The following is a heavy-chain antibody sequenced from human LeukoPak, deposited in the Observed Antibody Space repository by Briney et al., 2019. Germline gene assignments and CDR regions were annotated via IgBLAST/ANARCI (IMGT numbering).Heavy chain of an antibody. CDR1: GGSISSYY. CDR2: IFYSGST. Sequence: PSETLSLTCTVSGGSISSYYWSWIRQPPGKGLEWIGYIFYSGSTNYNPSLKSRVTMSVDTSKNQFSLKLSSVTAADTAVYYCVRGFYDSSGYSEPFDCWGRGALVTVS. J-gene: IGHJ4*02. D-gene: IGHD3-22*01. CDR3: VRGFYDSSGYSEPFDC. V-gene: IGHV4-59*08.